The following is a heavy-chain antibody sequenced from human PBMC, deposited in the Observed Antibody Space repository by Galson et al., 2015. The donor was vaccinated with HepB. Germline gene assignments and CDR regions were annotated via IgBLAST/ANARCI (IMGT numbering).Heavy chain of an antibody. D-gene: IGHD2-2*01. V-gene: IGHV3-33*01. CDR3: ARGEVVPAAYFDY. CDR1: GFTFSSYG. CDR2: IWYDGSNK. Sequence: SLRLSCAASGFTFSSYGMHWVRQAPGKGLEWVAVIWYDGSNKYYADSVKGRFTISRDNYKNTLYLQMNSLRAEDTAVYYCARGEVVPAAYFDYWGQGTLVTVSS. J-gene: IGHJ4*02.